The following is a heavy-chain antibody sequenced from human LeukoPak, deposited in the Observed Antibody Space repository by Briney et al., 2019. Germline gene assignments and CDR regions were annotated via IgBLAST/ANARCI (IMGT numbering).Heavy chain of an antibody. Sequence: GGSLRLSCAASRFTVRSNYMSWVRQAPGKGLDWVSVIYSGGSTYYADSVKGRFTISRDNSKNTLYLQMNSLRAEDTAVYYCACQLVLPDYYYGMDVWGQGTTVTVSS. CDR3: ACQLVLPDYYYGMDV. CDR2: IYSGGST. J-gene: IGHJ6*02. V-gene: IGHV3-66*02. CDR1: RFTVRSNY.